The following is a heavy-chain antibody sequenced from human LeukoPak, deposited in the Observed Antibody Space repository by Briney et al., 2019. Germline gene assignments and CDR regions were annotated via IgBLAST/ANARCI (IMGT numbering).Heavy chain of an antibody. CDR1: GYTFISYD. D-gene: IGHD1-26*01. CDR2: TNPNSGNT. CDR3: AREHLDP. J-gene: IGHJ5*02. Sequence: ASVKVSCKASGYTFISYDINWVRRATGQGLEWMRYTNPNSGNTVYAQKFQGRVTMTTDTSISTAYMELTSLTSEDTAVYYCAREHLDPWGQGTLVTVSS. V-gene: IGHV1-8*01.